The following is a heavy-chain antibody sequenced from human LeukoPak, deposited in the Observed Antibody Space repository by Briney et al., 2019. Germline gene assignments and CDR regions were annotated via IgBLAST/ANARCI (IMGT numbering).Heavy chain of an antibody. CDR3: ARGRTNSY. CDR1: GGSISSYY. V-gene: IGHV4-34*01. Sequence: NSSETLSLTCTVSGGSISSYYWSWIRQPPGKGLEWIGEINHSGSTNYNPSLKSRVTISVDTSKNQFSLKLSSVTAADTAVYYCARGRTNSYWGQGTLVTVSS. J-gene: IGHJ4*02. D-gene: IGHD1-7*01. CDR2: INHSGST.